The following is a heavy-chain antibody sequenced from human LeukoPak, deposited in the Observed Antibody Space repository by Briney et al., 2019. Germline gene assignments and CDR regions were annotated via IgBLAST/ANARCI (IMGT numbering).Heavy chain of an antibody. CDR2: INNSSNYI. Sequence: GGSLRLSCVASGFTFRSYAMSWVRQAPGKGLEWVSSINNSSNYIYYADSVKGRFTISRDNAKNSLYLQMNSLRAEDTAVYYCASGASRWSLDVFDIWGQGTMVTVSS. CDR3: ASGASRWSLDVFDI. V-gene: IGHV3-21*01. J-gene: IGHJ3*02. D-gene: IGHD6-13*01. CDR1: GFTFRSYA.